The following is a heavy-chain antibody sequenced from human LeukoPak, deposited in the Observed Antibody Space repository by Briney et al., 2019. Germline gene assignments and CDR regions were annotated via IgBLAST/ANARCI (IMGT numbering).Heavy chain of an antibody. D-gene: IGHD4-17*01. V-gene: IGHV4-39*01. CDR2: IYYSGST. Sequence: PSETLSLTCTVSGVSTTSTIYYWGWIRQPPGKGLEWIGSIYYSGSTYYNPSLNSRVTISVDTSKNQFSLKLSSLTAADTAVYYCARHRQNTVTNQPYYFDYWGQGTLVTVSS. CDR1: GVSTTSTIYY. J-gene: IGHJ4*02. CDR3: ARHRQNTVTNQPYYFDY.